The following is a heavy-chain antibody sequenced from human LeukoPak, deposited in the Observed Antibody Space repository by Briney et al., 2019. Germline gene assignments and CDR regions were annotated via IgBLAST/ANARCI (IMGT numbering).Heavy chain of an antibody. J-gene: IGHJ4*02. D-gene: IGHD6-6*01. Sequence: SETLSLTCTVSGGSISSSYYYWGWIRQPPGKGLEWIGYIYYSGSTNYNPSFKSRVTISLDTSENQFSLKLTSVTAADTAVYYCARVRQLVPGYFFDYWGQGALVTVSS. CDR3: ARVRQLVPGYFFDY. V-gene: IGHV4-61*05. CDR1: GGSISSSYYY. CDR2: IYYSGST.